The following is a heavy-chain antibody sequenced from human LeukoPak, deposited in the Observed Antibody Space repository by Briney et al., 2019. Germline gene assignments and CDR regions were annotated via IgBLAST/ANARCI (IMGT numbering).Heavy chain of an antibody. D-gene: IGHD3-10*01. Sequence: SETLSLTCTVSGGSLRSSTYYWAWIRQPPGKGLEWLGSIHYDGSTFDNPSLKSRVTMSVDTSRNHFSLKMTSVTAADTAVYYCARVESSGSGSYYNVIGYWGQGTLVTVSS. CDR3: ARVESSGSGSYYNVIGY. J-gene: IGHJ4*02. V-gene: IGHV4-39*02. CDR1: GGSLRSSTYY. CDR2: IHYDGST.